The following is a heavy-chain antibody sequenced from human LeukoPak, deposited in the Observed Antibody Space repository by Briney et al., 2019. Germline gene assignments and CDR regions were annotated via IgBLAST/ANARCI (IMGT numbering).Heavy chain of an antibody. Sequence: GGSLRLSCAASGFTFSSYAMSWVRQAPGNGLEWVSAISGSGGSTYYADSVKGRFTISRDNSKNTLYLRMNSLRAEDTAVYYCAKVTMIVATWGYWGQGTLVTVSS. CDR3: AKVTMIVATWGY. D-gene: IGHD3-22*01. CDR1: GFTFSSYA. V-gene: IGHV3-23*01. J-gene: IGHJ4*02. CDR2: ISGSGGST.